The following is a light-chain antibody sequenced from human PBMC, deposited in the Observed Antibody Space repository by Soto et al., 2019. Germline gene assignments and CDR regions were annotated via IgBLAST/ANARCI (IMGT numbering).Light chain of an antibody. CDR1: QIIYSW. CDR3: LQYFDYYRT. J-gene: IGKJ1*01. Sequence: DIQMTQSPSTLSASAGDSVTITCRASQIIYSWLAWYQQKPGNAPKLLIYKSSTVERGVPSRFSGSGSETEFTLTINSLQPDDFATYYCLQYFDYYRTFGQGTKVEIK. V-gene: IGKV1-5*03. CDR2: KSS.